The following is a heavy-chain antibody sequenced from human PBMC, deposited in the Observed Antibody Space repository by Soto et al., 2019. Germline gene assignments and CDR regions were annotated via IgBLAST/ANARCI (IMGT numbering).Heavy chain of an antibody. Sequence: GGSLRLSCVANIDLKNSAMSWVRQAPGKGLEWLATISASGATTLYADSLKGRFTISRDLSTSTVVLEMDSLRIEDTATYYCAKTAAMVAIDVYPRWFETWGQGTVVTVSS. CDR2: ISASGATT. J-gene: IGHJ5*02. CDR3: AKTAAMVAIDVYPRWFET. V-gene: IGHV3-23*01. CDR1: IDLKNSA. D-gene: IGHD5-18*01.